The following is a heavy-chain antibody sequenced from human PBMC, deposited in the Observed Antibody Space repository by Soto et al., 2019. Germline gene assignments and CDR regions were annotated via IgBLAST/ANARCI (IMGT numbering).Heavy chain of an antibody. CDR3: VGGNYDYIWGSYRPWYFDL. J-gene: IGHJ2*01. V-gene: IGHV4-34*01. CDR2: INYSGST. CDR1: GGSFSGYY. D-gene: IGHD3-16*02. Sequence: SETLSLTCAVYGGSFSGYYWSWIRQPPGKGLEWIGEINYSGSTYYNPSLKSRVTISVDTSKNQFSLKLSSVTAADTAVYFCVGGNYDYIWGSYRPWYFDLWGRGTLVTVSS.